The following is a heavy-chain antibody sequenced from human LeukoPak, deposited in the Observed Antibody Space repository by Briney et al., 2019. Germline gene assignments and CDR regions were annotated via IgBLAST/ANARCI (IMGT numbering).Heavy chain of an antibody. D-gene: IGHD5-12*01. Sequence: GRSLRLSCAASGFTFSSYGMHWVRQAPGKGLEWVAVISYDGSNKYYADSVKGRFTVFRDNDKNSLYLQMNRLRAEDTAMYFCARGYKSEPPAKYGMDVWGRGTTVIVSS. V-gene: IGHV3-30*03. CDR2: ISYDGSNK. J-gene: IGHJ6*02. CDR3: ARGYKSEPPAKYGMDV. CDR1: GFTFSSYG.